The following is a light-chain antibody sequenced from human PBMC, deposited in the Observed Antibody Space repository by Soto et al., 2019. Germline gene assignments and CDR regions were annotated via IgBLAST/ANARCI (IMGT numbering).Light chain of an antibody. CDR2: DAS. J-gene: IGKJ1*01. CDR3: QQYNAYPWT. V-gene: IGKV1-5*01. Sequence: DIQMTQSPSTLSASVGDRVTITCRASQSISSWLAWYQQKPGKAPNLLMYDASNLDSGVPSRFSGSGSGPEFTLTICSLQPDDFATYYYQQYNAYPWTVGEGTKVVLK. CDR1: QSISSW.